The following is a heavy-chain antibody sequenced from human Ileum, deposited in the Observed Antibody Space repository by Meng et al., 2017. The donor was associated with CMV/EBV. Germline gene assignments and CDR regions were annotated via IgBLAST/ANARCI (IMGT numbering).Heavy chain of an antibody. D-gene: IGHD5-24*01. J-gene: IGHJ5*02. CDR2: IWYDGSNK. CDR1: GFTFSSYG. CDR3: AKGGDGYNGGWFDP. Sequence: GESLKISCAASGFTFSSYGMHWVRQAPGKGLEWVAVIWYDGSNKYYADSVKGRFTISRDNSKNTLYLQMNSLRAEDTVVYYCAKGGDGYNGGWFDPWGQGTLVTVSS. V-gene: IGHV3-33*06.